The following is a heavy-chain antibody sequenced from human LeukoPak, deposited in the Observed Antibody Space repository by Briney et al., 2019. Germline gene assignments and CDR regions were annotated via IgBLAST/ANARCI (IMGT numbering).Heavy chain of an antibody. V-gene: IGHV4-31*03. CDR3: ARGGRGAYAFDI. CDR1: GGSISSGGYY. CDR2: IYYSGST. J-gene: IGHJ3*02. D-gene: IGHD3-10*01. Sequence: SQTLSLTCTVSGGSISSGGYYWSWIRQHPGKGLEWIGYIYYSGSTYYNPSLKSRVTISVDTSKNQFSLKLSSVTAADTAVYYCARGGRGAYAFDIWGQGTVVTVSS.